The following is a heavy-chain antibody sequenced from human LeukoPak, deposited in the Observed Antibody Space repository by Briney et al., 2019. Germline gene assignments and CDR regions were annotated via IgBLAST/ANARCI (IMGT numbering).Heavy chain of an antibody. Sequence: PGGSLRLSCAASGFTFSSYWMSWVRQAPGKGLEWVANIKQDGSGKYYVDSVKGRFTISRDNAKNSLYLQMNSLRAEDTAVYYCARCPYDSSGYYYVPSYFDYWGQGTLVTVSS. CDR1: GFTFSSYW. CDR2: IKQDGSGK. CDR3: ARCPYDSSGYYYVPSYFDY. J-gene: IGHJ4*02. V-gene: IGHV3-7*01. D-gene: IGHD3-22*01.